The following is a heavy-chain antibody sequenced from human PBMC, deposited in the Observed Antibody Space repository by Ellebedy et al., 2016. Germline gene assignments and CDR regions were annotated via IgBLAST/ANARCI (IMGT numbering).Heavy chain of an antibody. Sequence: GSLRLSXTVSGGSISSYYWSWIRQPPGKGLEWIGYIYYSGSTNYNPSLKSRVTISVDTSKNQFSLKLSSVTAADTAVYYCARDTVVPDWYFDLWGRGTLVTVSS. J-gene: IGHJ2*01. D-gene: IGHD4-23*01. CDR3: ARDTVVPDWYFDL. CDR1: GGSISSYY. CDR2: IYYSGST. V-gene: IGHV4-59*01.